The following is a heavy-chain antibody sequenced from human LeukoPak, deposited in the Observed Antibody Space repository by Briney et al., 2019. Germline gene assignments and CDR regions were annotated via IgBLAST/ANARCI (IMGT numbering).Heavy chain of an antibody. CDR2: IDSDGSTT. J-gene: IGHJ4*02. V-gene: IGHV3-74*01. D-gene: IGHD4-17*01. CDR1: GFTFSDYW. Sequence: QPGGSLRLSCAASGFTFSDYWMHWVRQAPGKGLVWVSRIDSDGSTTNYADSVKGRFTTSRDNAKNTLYLQMNSLRAEDTAVYYCASGYLDYGGNSHWGQGTLVTVSS. CDR3: ASGYLDYGGNSH.